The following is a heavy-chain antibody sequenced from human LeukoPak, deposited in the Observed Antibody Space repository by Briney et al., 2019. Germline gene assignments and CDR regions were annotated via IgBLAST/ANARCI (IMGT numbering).Heavy chain of an antibody. J-gene: IGHJ4*02. Sequence: GRSLRLSCAASGFTFSSYAMHWVRQAPGKGLEWVAVISYDGSNKYYADSVKGRFTISRDNSKNTLYLQMNSLRAEDTAVYYCAKGGEGTYYDYVWGSYRIAYYFDYWGQGTLVTVSS. CDR3: AKGGEGTYYDYVWGSYRIAYYFDY. CDR1: GFTFSSYA. V-gene: IGHV3-30-3*01. D-gene: IGHD3-16*02. CDR2: ISYDGSNK.